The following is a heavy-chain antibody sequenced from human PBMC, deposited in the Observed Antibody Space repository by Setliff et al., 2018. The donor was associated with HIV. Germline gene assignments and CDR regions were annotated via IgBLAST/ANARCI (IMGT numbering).Heavy chain of an antibody. V-gene: IGHV3-15*01. Sequence: RLSCAAAGFTFSNAWMTWVRQAPGKGLEWVARIRNKKNGGTTYYVAPVEGRFTISRDDSKNTLSLQMNSLKTEDTAIYYCTTDLGSGRFSWNNNWGQGTLVTVSS. J-gene: IGHJ4*02. CDR3: TTDLGSGRFSWNNN. CDR1: GFTFSNAW. CDR2: IRNKKNGGTT. D-gene: IGHD1-26*01.